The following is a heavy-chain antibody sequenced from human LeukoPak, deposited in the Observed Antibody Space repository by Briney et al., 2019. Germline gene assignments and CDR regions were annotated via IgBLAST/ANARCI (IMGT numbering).Heavy chain of an antibody. CDR2: IYFSGTT. D-gene: IGHD4-17*01. CDR3: AREDPQTTVPEGLDV. Sequence: PSETLSLTCTVSGGSISNYWSWLRPPPGKGLEWIGYIYFSGTTNINPSLKSRVTISVDMSKNQFSLKLSSVTAADTAVYYCAREDPQTTVPEGLDVWGQGTTVTVSS. CDR1: GGSISNY. V-gene: IGHV4-59*01. J-gene: IGHJ6*02.